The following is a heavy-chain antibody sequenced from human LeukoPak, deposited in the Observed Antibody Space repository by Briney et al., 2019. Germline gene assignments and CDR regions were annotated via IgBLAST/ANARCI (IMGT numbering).Heavy chain of an antibody. J-gene: IGHJ4*02. D-gene: IGHD3-9*01. CDR1: GGSVSSYEYY. V-gene: IGHV4-39*01. CDR2: TYYSGST. Sequence: PSETLSLTCTGSGGSVSSYEYYWGWIRQPPGKGLEWIGNTYYSGSTYYNPSLKSRLTMSVDTSKNQFSLKMSSVTAADTAVYYCARLSKGRYFDYIFDHWGQGALVTVSS. CDR3: ARLSKGRYFDYIFDH.